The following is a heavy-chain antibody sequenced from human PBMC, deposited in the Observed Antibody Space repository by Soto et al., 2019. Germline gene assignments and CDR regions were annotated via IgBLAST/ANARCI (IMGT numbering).Heavy chain of an antibody. CDR1: GYSFTSYW. J-gene: IGHJ6*02. CDR3: ARQAVAAYYYYYGMDV. CDR2: IDPSDSYT. V-gene: IGHV5-10-1*01. Sequence: SLKISCKGSGYSFTSYWISWVRQMPGKGLEWMGRIDPSDSYTNYSPSFQGHVTISADKSISTAYLQWSSLKASDTAMYYCARQAVAAYYYYYGMDVWGQGPTVTVSS. D-gene: IGHD2-15*01.